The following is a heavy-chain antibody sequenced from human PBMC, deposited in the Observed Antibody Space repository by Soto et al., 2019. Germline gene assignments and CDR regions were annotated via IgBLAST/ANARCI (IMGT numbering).Heavy chain of an antibody. CDR3: ARRTLPAPSASYNWFDP. V-gene: IGHV1-69*06. CDR2: IIPIFGTA. D-gene: IGHD2-2*01. J-gene: IGHJ5*02. CDR1: GGTFSSYA. Sequence: ASVKVSCKASGGTFSSYAISWVRQAPGQGLEWMGGIIPIFGTANYAQKFRGRVTITADKSTSTAYMELSSLRSEDTAVYYCARRTLPAPSASYNWFDPWGQGTLVTVSS.